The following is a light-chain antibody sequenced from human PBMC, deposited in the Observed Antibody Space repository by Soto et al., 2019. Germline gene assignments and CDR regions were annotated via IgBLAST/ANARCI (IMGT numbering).Light chain of an antibody. Sequence: QSALTQPASVSGSPGQSITISCTGTSSDVGGYNYVSWYQQHPGKAPKLMIYDVSNRPSGVSTRFSGSKSGNTASLTISGLQAEDEADYYCSSYISSSTTDVFGTGTKLTVL. CDR3: SSYISSSTTDV. CDR1: SSDVGGYNY. CDR2: DVS. V-gene: IGLV2-14*01. J-gene: IGLJ1*01.